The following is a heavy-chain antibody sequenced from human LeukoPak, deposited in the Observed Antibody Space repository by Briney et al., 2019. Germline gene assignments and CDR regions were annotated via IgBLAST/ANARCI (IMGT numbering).Heavy chain of an antibody. CDR1: GFTFSNYA. V-gene: IGHV3-23*01. D-gene: IGHD6-13*01. J-gene: IGHJ4*02. CDR2: ISGSGDNT. Sequence: GGSLRLSCAASGFTFSNYAMSWVRQAPGKGLEWVSSISGSGDNTYYADSVKGRFDISRDNSKNTLDLQMNSLRAEDTAVYYCAKGGQLAHFDYWGQGTLVTVSS. CDR3: AKGGQLAHFDY.